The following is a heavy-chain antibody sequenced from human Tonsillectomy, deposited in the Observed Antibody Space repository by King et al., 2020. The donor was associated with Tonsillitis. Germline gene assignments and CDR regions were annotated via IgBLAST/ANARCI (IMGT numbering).Heavy chain of an antibody. D-gene: IGHD2-15*01. J-gene: IGHJ6*04. CDR2: ISMSSIYI. CDR3: GTLTTPSDKAQNPLYMQMNSLRAEDTAVYYCARDVWDIVAVIGATRMDV. V-gene: IGHV3-21*01. Sequence: VQLVESGGGRVKPGGSLKVSCAAFGFTFSSDSVNWVRQAPGRGLEWVSSISMSSIYIYYAHLGNGRVTISRDYAKNSLTLNMNSVRAECTAMVCSGTLTTPSDKAQNPLYMQMNSLRAEDTAVYYCARDVWDIVAVIGATRMDVWGKGTTVTVSS. CDR1: GFTFSSDS.